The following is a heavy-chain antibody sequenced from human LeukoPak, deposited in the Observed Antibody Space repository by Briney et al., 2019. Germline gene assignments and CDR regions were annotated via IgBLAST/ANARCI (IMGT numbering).Heavy chain of an antibody. D-gene: IGHD2-2*02. Sequence: PGGSLRLSCAASGFTFSSYGMHWVRQAPGKGLEWVAFIRYDGSNKYYADSVKGRFTISRDNSKNTLYLQMNSLRAEDTAVYYCAKGECSSTSCYTDYYYYYMDVWGKGTTVTVSS. CDR2: IRYDGSNK. CDR3: AKGECSSTSCYTDYYYYYMDV. J-gene: IGHJ6*03. CDR1: GFTFSSYG. V-gene: IGHV3-30*02.